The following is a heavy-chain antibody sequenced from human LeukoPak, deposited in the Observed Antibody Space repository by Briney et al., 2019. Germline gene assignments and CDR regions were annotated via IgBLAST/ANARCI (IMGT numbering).Heavy chain of an antibody. V-gene: IGHV3-30*02. Sequence: GGSLRLSCAASGFTFSDYGIHWVRQAPGKGLEWVAFIRYDGSKKYYADSVKGRFTISRDNSKNTLYLQMNSLRAEDTAVYYCAELGITMIGGVWGKGTTVTISS. CDR2: IRYDGSKK. CDR1: GFTFSDYG. J-gene: IGHJ6*04. CDR3: AELGITMIGGV. D-gene: IGHD3-10*02.